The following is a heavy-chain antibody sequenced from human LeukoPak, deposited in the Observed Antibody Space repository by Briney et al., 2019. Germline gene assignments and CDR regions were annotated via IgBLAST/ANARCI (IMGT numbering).Heavy chain of an antibody. D-gene: IGHD6-19*01. V-gene: IGHV3-74*01. Sequence: PGGSLRLSCAASGFTFSSDWMHWVRQGPGKGLVWVSRVNSDGGSTNYADSVKGRFTISRDNAKNTLYLQMNSLRADDTAVYYCARSSGRSPFDMWGQGTVVTVSS. CDR3: ARSSGRSPFDM. J-gene: IGHJ3*02. CDR1: GFTFSSDW. CDR2: VNSDGGST.